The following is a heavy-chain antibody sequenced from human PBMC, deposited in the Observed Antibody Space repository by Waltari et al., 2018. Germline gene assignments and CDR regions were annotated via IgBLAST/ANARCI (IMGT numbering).Heavy chain of an antibody. V-gene: IGHV3-53*04. D-gene: IGHD4-17*01. Sequence: EVQLVESGGGLVQPGGSLRLSCAVAGFSVRNNYMSWVRQVPGKGRAWVSSIYRGGRTYYADSVKGRFTSARHSSKNTLYLQMNSLTVEDTAVYYCARQMTTASTWQTDWGQGTLITVSS. CDR2: IYRGGRT. J-gene: IGHJ4*02. CDR1: GFSVRNNY. CDR3: ARQMTTASTWQTD.